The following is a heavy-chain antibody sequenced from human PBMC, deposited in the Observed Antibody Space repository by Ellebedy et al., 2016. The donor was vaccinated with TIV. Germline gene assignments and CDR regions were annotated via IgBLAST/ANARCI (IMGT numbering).Heavy chain of an antibody. Sequence: GESLKISXTASGFTFGDYAMSWFRQAPGKGLEWVSSISSSSSYIYYADSVKGRFTISRDNAKNSLYLQMNSLRAEDTAVYYCATFPRIVGASPFDYWGQGTLVTVSS. CDR1: GFTFGDYA. D-gene: IGHD1-26*01. V-gene: IGHV3-21*01. CDR2: ISSSSSYI. J-gene: IGHJ4*02. CDR3: ATFPRIVGASPFDY.